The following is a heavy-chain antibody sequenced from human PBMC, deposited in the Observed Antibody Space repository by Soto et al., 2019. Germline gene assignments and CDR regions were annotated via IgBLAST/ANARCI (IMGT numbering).Heavy chain of an antibody. J-gene: IGHJ4*01. D-gene: IGHD4-17*01. Sequence: GGSLRLSCAASGFTFSSYTMNWVRQAPGKGLEWVSSIGISSINIYYADSLKGRFTISRDNARNSLFLRLNSLRPEDPAAYFCARNTEGPLDYWGDGTLVTVSS. CDR1: GFTFSSYT. V-gene: IGHV3-21*01. CDR2: IGISSINI. CDR3: ARNTEGPLDY.